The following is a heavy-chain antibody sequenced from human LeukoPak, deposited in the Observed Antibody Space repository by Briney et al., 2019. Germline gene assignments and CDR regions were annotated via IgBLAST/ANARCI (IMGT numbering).Heavy chain of an antibody. D-gene: IGHD6-19*01. Sequence: PSETLSLTCTVSGGSISSSGYYWGWIRQPPGKGLEWIGSIYYSGSTYYNPSLKSRVTISVDTSKNQFSLKLSSVTAADTAVLYCATLYGSGWYFDYWGQGTLVTVSS. V-gene: IGHV4-39*01. J-gene: IGHJ4*02. CDR2: IYYSGST. CDR3: ATLYGSGWYFDY. CDR1: GGSISSSGYY.